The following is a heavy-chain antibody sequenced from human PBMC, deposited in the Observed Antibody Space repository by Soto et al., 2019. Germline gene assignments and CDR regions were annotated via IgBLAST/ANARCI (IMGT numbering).Heavy chain of an antibody. D-gene: IGHD3-3*01. CDR3: ARDRHWSGSVGSGMDV. Sequence: QVQLVESGGGVVQPGRSLRLSCAASGFTFSSYAMHWVRQAPGKGLEWVAVISYDGSNKYYADSVKGRFTISRDNSKNTLYLQMNSLRAEDTAVYYCARDRHWSGSVGSGMDVWGQGTTVTVSS. J-gene: IGHJ6*02. CDR2: ISYDGSNK. CDR1: GFTFSSYA. V-gene: IGHV3-30-3*01.